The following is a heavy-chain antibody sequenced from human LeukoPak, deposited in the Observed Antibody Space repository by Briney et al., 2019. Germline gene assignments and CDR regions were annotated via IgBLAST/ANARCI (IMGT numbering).Heavy chain of an antibody. CDR1: GHTLRDQN. V-gene: IGHV3-49*05. Sequence: KPGGSLRLPCGVSGHTLRDQNMNWSRQAPGQGLEWVGLIRSKINGGTTEYAASVKGRFTISRDDSKSIAYLQMNSLKSDDTALYCRSRLALCYDRRGLGPCAPWGEGTLVTVSS. D-gene: IGHD3-22*01. CDR2: IRSKINGGTT. CDR3: SRLALCYDRRGLGPCAP. J-gene: IGHJ5*02.